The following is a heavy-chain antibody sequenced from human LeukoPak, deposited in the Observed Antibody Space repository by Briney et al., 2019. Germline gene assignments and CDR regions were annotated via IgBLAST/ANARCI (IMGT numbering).Heavy chain of an antibody. D-gene: IGHD3-22*01. Sequence: SETLSLTCTVSGVSVSSGSYYWSWIRQPPGKGLEWIGYIYYSGSTNYNPSLKSRVTISVDTSKNQFSLKLSSVTAADTAVYYCARVLLDRYYYDSSGYSDWGQGTLVTVSS. CDR3: ARVLLDRYYYDSSGYSD. J-gene: IGHJ4*02. V-gene: IGHV4-61*01. CDR1: GVSVSSGSYY. CDR2: IYYSGST.